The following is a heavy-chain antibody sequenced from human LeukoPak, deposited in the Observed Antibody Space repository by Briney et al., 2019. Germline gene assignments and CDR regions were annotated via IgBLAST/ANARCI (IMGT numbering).Heavy chain of an antibody. CDR2: INTVSSYI. V-gene: IGHV3-21*06. CDR3: ARLRRNTDSSGFFYYYDY. CDR1: GFSLSSYS. Sequence: GGSLRLSCAASGFSLSSYSFNWVRQAPGKGLEWVSSINTVSSYIYYADSLKGRFTISRDNAKNSVYLQMDSLRAEDSAVYYCARLRRNTDSSGFFYYYDYWGQGTLVPVSS. D-gene: IGHD3-22*01. J-gene: IGHJ4*02.